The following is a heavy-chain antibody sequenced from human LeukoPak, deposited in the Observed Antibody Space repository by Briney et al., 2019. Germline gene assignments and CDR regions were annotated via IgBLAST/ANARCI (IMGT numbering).Heavy chain of an antibody. J-gene: IGHJ1*01. V-gene: IGHV1-2*02. CDR3: ARSPTPITMIVVIQAAHFQH. CDR1: GYTFTGYY. D-gene: IGHD3-22*01. Sequence: ASVKVSCKASGYTFTGYYMHWVRQAPGQGLEWMGWINPNSGGTNYAQKFQGRVTMTRDTSISTAYMELSRLRSDDTAVYYCARSPTPITMIVVIQAAHFQHWGQGTLVTVSS. CDR2: INPNSGGT.